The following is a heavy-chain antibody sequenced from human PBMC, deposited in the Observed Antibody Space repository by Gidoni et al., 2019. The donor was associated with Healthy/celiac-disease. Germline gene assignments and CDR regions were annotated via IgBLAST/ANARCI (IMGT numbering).Heavy chain of an antibody. CDR1: GGSFSGYY. V-gene: IGHV4-34*01. CDR2: INHSGST. CDR3: ARGGVGATGWFDP. J-gene: IGHJ5*02. D-gene: IGHD1-26*01. Sequence: QVQLQQWGAGLLKPSENLSLTCAVYGGSFSGYYWSWIRQPPGKGLEWIGEINHSGSTNYNPSLKSRVTISVDTSKNQFSLKLSSVTAADTAVYYCARGGVGATGWFDPWGQGTLVTVSS.